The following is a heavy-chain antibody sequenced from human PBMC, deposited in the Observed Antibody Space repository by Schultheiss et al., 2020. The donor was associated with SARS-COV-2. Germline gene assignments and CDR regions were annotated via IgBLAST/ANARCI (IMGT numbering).Heavy chain of an antibody. CDR3: ARGPESNCSGGSCYSNYYYGMDV. J-gene: IGHJ6*02. CDR2: ISSSGSTI. D-gene: IGHD2-15*01. V-gene: IGHV3-11*04. Sequence: GGSLRLSCAASGFTFSDYYMSWIRQAPGKGLEWVSYISSSGSTIYYADSVKGRFTISRDNAKNSLYLQMNSLRAEDTAVYYCARGPESNCSGGSCYSNYYYGMDVWGQGTTVTVSS. CDR1: GFTFSDYY.